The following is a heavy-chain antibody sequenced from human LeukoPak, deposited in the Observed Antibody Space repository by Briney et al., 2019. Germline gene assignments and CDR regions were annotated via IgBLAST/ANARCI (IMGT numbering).Heavy chain of an antibody. V-gene: IGHV3-66*01. J-gene: IGHJ4*02. CDR2: ISSAGTT. Sequence: GGSLRLSCAASGFTVSSSYMSWVRQAPGKGLEWVSIISSAGTTYYADSVKGRFTNSRDNSKNTVYLQVNSLRDEDTAVYYCARDLEAANTYYFDYWGQGTMVTVSS. D-gene: IGHD6-13*01. CDR3: ARDLEAANTYYFDY. CDR1: GFTVSSSY.